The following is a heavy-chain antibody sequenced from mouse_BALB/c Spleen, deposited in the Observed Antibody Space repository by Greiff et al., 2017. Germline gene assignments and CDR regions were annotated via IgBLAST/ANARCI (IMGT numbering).Heavy chain of an antibody. D-gene: IGHD2-14*01. CDR1: GFTFSSFG. CDR2: ISSGSSTI. CDR3: ARSRYDGGFDY. Sequence: EVQLVESGGGLVQPGGSRKLSCAASGFTFSSFGMHWVRQAPEKGLEWVAYISSGSSTIYYADTVKGRFTISRDNPKNTLFLQMTSLRSEDTAMYYCARSRYDGGFDYWGQGTTLTVSA. V-gene: IGHV5-17*02. J-gene: IGHJ2*01.